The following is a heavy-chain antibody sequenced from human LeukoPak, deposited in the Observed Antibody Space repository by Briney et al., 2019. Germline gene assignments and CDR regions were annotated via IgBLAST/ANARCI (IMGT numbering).Heavy chain of an antibody. CDR2: IKQDGSEK. Sequence: GGSLRLSCAASGFTFSSYWMSWVRQAPGKGLEWVANIKQDGSEKYYVDSVKGRFTISRDNAKNSLYLQMNSLRAEDTAVYYCARGSYSSGWYRYFDYWGQGTLVTVSS. CDR1: GFTFSSYW. CDR3: ARGSYSSGWYRYFDY. J-gene: IGHJ4*02. D-gene: IGHD6-19*01. V-gene: IGHV3-7*01.